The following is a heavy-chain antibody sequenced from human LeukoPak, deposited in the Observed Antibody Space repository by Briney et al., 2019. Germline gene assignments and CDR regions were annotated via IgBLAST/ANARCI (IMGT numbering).Heavy chain of an antibody. J-gene: IGHJ4*02. CDR3: ARTSGSYPDY. CDR2: ISNSGTTI. D-gene: IGHD5-18*01. CDR1: GFTFGDHY. V-gene: IGHV3-11*04. Sequence: GSLRLSCAASGFTFGDHYMSWIRQAPGKGLEWVAYISNSGTTIYYGDSVKGRFTISRDNANNSLSLQMTSLRADDRALYYCARTSGSYPDYWGQGILVTVSS.